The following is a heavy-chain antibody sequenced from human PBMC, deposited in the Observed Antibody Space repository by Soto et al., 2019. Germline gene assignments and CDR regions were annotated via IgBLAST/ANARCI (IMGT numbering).Heavy chain of an antibody. CDR1: GFTFSDHY. V-gene: IGHV3-72*01. CDR2: IRNKANSYTT. D-gene: IGHD1-26*01. Sequence: EVQLVESGGGLVQPGGSQRLSCAASGFTFSDHYMDWVRQAPGKGLEWVGRIRNKANSYTTDYAATVQGRFTISRDDSKDSLYLQMNRLKTEDTAIDYCARDSGKGAYFDYWGHGTLATVSS. J-gene: IGHJ4*01. CDR3: ARDSGKGAYFDY.